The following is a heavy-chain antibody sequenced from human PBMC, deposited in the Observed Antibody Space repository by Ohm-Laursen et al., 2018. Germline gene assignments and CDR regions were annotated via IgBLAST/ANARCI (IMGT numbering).Heavy chain of an antibody. Sequence: ATVKISCKASGYTFTGYYMHWVRQAPGQGLEWMGWINPNSGGTNYAQKFQGRVTMTRDTSISTAYMELSSLRSEDTAVYYCARGGASSNYSYWGQGTLVTVSS. D-gene: IGHD4-11*01. V-gene: IGHV1-2*02. CDR2: INPNSGGT. CDR3: ARGGASSNYSY. CDR1: GYTFTGYY. J-gene: IGHJ4*02.